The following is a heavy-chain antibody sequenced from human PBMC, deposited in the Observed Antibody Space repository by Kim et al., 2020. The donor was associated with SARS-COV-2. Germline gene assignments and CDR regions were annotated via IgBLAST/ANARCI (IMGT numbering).Heavy chain of an antibody. CDR1: GYSLKSGFY. V-gene: IGHV4-38-2*02. Sequence: SETLSLTCSVSGYSLKSGFYWGWIRQPPGKGLEWVGGIYHSGVTNYNPSLKSRATITVDTSNNDFPRKLTSVTAADTAVYYCVRDIWVWESPDVWGRGSTVTV. CDR3: VRDIWVWESPDV. D-gene: IGHD3-10*01. J-gene: IGHJ6*02. CDR2: IYHSGVT.